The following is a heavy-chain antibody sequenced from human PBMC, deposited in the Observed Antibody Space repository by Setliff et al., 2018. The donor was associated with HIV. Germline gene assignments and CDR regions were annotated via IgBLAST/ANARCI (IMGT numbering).Heavy chain of an antibody. Sequence: SETLSLTCTVSGDSMSSDNYFWVWVRQPPGKGLEWMGNIFHSGNTYYSPSLKSRVAISVDTSKNQFSLQLHSVTAADTAVYYCARDWGLYGDQGSFDYWGQGTLVTVSS. CDR1: GDSMSSDNYF. J-gene: IGHJ4*02. D-gene: IGHD4-17*01. CDR2: IFHSGNT. CDR3: ARDWGLYGDQGSFDY. V-gene: IGHV4-39*07.